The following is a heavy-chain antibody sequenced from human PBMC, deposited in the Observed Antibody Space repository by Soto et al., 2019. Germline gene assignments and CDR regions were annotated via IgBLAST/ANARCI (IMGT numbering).Heavy chain of an antibody. Sequence: PGGSLRLSCAASGFTFSSYAMHWVRQAPGKGLEWVAVISYDGSNKYYADSVKGRFTISRDNSKSTLYLQMNSLRAEDTALYYCSKGRSYYYYYGVDVWGQGTTVTVSS. V-gene: IGHV3-30-3*01. J-gene: IGHJ6*02. CDR3: SKGRSYYYYYGVDV. CDR2: ISYDGSNK. CDR1: GFTFSSYA.